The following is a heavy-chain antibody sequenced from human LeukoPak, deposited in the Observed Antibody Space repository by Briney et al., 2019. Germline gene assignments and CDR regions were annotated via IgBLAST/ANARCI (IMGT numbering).Heavy chain of an antibody. CDR1: GFTVSSNY. CDR3: ARAVLGGYCSSTSCYADDY. D-gene: IGHD2-2*01. CDR2: IYSGGST. Sequence: PGGFLRLSCAASGFTVSSNYMSWVRQAPGKGLEWVSVIYSGGSTYYADSVKGRFTISRDNSKNTLYLQMNSLRAEDTAVYYCARAVLGGYCSSTSCYADDYWGQGTLVTVSS. J-gene: IGHJ4*02. V-gene: IGHV3-53*01.